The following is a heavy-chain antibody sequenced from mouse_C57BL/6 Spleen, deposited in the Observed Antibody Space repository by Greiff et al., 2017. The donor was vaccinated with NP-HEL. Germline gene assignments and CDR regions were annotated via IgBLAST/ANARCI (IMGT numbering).Heavy chain of an antibody. Sequence: EVQLQQSGPGLVKPSQSLSLTCSVTGYSITSGYYWNWIRQFPGNKLEWMGYISYDGSNNYNPSLKNRISITRDTSKNQFFLKLNSVTTEDTATYYCARSKYFDYWGQGTTLTVSS. J-gene: IGHJ2*01. CDR2: ISYDGSN. CDR3: ARSKYFDY. CDR1: GYSITSGYY. V-gene: IGHV3-6*01.